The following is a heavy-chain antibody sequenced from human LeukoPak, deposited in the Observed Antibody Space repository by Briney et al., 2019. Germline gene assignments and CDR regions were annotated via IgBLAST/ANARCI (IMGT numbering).Heavy chain of an antibody. Sequence: ASVKVSCKASGYTFTGYYMHWVRQAPGQGLEWMGWINPNSGGTSYAQKFQGRVTMTRDTSISTAYMELSRLRSDDTAVYYCARATGRGYQLLYSSRVKQHDAFDIWGQGTMVTVSS. CDR2: INPNSGGT. D-gene: IGHD2-2*02. V-gene: IGHV1-2*02. CDR1: GYTFTGYY. CDR3: ARATGRGYQLLYSSRVKQHDAFDI. J-gene: IGHJ3*02.